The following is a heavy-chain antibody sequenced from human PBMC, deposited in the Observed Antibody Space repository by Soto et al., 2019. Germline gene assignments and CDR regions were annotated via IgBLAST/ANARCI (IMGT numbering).Heavy chain of an antibody. CDR3: ARDNMITGTLR. CDR2: IYYRGNA. D-gene: IGHD1-7*01. Sequence: PSETLSLTCSVSDDSINSDKYYWGWIRQPPGKGLEWIGSIYYRGNAYYNPSLQTRVTISVDKSKSQFSLKLSSVTAADTAVYYCARDNMITGTLRWGQGTLVTVSS. CDR1: DDSINSDKYY. V-gene: IGHV4-39*07. J-gene: IGHJ4*02.